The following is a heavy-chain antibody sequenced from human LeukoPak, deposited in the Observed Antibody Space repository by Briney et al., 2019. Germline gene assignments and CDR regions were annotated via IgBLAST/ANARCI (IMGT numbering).Heavy chain of an antibody. D-gene: IGHD3-22*01. J-gene: IGHJ4*02. V-gene: IGHV1-18*01. Sequence: GASVKVSCKASGHTFTNYGITWVRQAPGQGLEWMGWISAYNGNTNYAQKFQGRVTMTTDTSTNTLYMELRSLRSDDTAVYYCARGRRSGYYNYWGQGTLVTVSS. CDR1: GHTFTNYG. CDR3: ARGRRSGYYNY. CDR2: ISAYNGNT.